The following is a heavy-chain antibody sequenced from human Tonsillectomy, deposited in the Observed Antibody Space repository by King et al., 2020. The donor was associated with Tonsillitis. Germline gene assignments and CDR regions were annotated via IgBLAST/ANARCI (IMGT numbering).Heavy chain of an antibody. J-gene: IGHJ4*02. Sequence: QLVQSGAEVKKPGASVKVSCKASGYTFSGYYIHWLRQAPGQGLEWMGYNNPNSDGTNYAQKFQGRVTMTRDTSVSTAYMELSRLRSDDTAVYYCAREVYYDSTGSLDYWGQGTLVTVSS. CDR2: NNPNSDGT. CDR3: AREVYYDSTGSLDY. D-gene: IGHD3-22*01. CDR1: GYTFSGYY. V-gene: IGHV1-2*02.